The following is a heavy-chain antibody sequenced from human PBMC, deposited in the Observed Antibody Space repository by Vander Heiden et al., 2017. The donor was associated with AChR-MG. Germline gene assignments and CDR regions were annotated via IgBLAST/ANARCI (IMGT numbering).Heavy chain of an antibody. CDR1: GLPFSSYA. CDR3: AKDSYSYGSYYFDY. V-gene: IGHV3-23*01. D-gene: IGHD5-18*01. J-gene: IGHJ4*02. CDR2: ISGSGGST. Sequence: GLSLRLSCAASGLPFSSYAMSWVRQAPGKGLEWVSAISGSGGSTYYADAVKGRFTISRDNSKNTLYLQMNSLRAEDTAVYYCAKDSYSYGSYYFDYWCQVTLVTVSS.